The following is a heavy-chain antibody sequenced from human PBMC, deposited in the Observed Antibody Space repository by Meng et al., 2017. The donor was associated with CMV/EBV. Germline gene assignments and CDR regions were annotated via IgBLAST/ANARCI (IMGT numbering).Heavy chain of an antibody. D-gene: IGHD2-2*01. V-gene: IGHV3-11*01. CDR2: ISSSGSTI. Sequence: GESLKISCAASGFTFSDYYMSWIRQAPGKGLEWVSYISSSGSTIYYADSVKGRFTISRDSAKNSLYLQMNSLRAEDTAVYYCARDRRYCSSTSCYPPYYYYYGMDVWGQGTTVTVSS. CDR1: GFTFSDYY. J-gene: IGHJ6*02. CDR3: ARDRRYCSSTSCYPPYYYYYGMDV.